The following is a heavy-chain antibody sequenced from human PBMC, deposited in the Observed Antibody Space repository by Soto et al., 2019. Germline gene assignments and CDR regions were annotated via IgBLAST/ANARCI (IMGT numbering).Heavy chain of an antibody. D-gene: IGHD2-8*01. V-gene: IGHV1-69*06. Sequence: SVKVSCKASGGTFSSYAISWVRQAPGQGLEWMGGIIPIFGTANYAQKFQGRVTITADKSTSTAYMELSSLRSEDTAVYYCARGSGPYCTNGVCSKYYYYGMDVWGQGATVTVSS. CDR2: IIPIFGTA. CDR1: GGTFSSYA. J-gene: IGHJ6*02. CDR3: ARGSGPYCTNGVCSKYYYYGMDV.